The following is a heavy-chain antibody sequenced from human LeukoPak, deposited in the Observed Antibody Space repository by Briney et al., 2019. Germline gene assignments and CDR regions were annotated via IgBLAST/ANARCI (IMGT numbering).Heavy chain of an antibody. CDR1: GGSINSYY. V-gene: IGHV4-59*01. CDR2: TYYSGNT. Sequence: SETLSLTCTVSGGSINSYYWSWIRQPPGKALEWMGYTYYSGNTNYNPSLKSRVTISVDTSKNQFSLKLSSVTAADTAVYYCARDYYYDSSGYYSIFDYWGQGTLVTVSS. D-gene: IGHD3-22*01. CDR3: ARDYYYDSSGYYSIFDY. J-gene: IGHJ4*02.